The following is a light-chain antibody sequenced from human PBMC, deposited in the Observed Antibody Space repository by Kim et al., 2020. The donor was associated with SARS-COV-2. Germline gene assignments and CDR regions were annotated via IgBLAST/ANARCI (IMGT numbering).Light chain of an antibody. J-gene: IGKJ2*01. Sequence: DIQMTQSPLSLSASLGDTVTVTCRASQVVGADVAWFRQSPGRAPESLIFAAANLQSGVSPRLTGGGSGTDFTLTISSLQPEDFAIYFCQQYHSYPYTFGRGTRLEV. CDR3: QQYHSYPYT. V-gene: IGKV1-16*01. CDR2: AAA. CDR1: QVVGAD.